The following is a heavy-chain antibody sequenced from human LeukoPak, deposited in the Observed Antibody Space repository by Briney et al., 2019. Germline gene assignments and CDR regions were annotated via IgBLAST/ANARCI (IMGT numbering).Heavy chain of an antibody. CDR2: MNPNSGNT. CDR1: GYTFTAYY. J-gene: IGHJ4*02. D-gene: IGHD2-8*01. Sequence: ASVKVSCKASGYTFTAYYTHWVRQAPGQGLEWMGWMNPNSGNTGYAQKFQGRVTMTRSTSISTAYMELSSLRFEDTAVYFCTRSVRNGHFDYWGQGTLVTVSS. V-gene: IGHV1-8*02. CDR3: TRSVRNGHFDY.